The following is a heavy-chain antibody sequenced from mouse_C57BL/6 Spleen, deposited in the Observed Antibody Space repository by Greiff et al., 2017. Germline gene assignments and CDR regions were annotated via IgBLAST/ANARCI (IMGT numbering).Heavy chain of an antibody. J-gene: IGHJ4*01. D-gene: IGHD5-1*01. CDR1: GYTFTSYW. CDR2: IDPSDSYT. V-gene: IGHV1-69*01. CDR3: AREYSNYAMDY. Sequence: VQLQQPGAELVMPGASVKLSCKASGYTFTSYWMHWVKQRPGQGLEWIGEIDPSDSYTNYNQKFKGKSTLTVDKSSSTAYMQLSSLTSEDSAVYYCAREYSNYAMDYGGQGTSVTVSS.